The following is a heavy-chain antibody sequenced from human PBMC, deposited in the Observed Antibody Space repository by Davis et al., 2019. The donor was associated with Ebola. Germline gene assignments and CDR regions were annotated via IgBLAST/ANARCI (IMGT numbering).Heavy chain of an antibody. CDR3: ARWDYGGNLFDY. Sequence: SETLSLTCAVSGGSISSGGYSWSWIRQPPGKGLEWIGYIYHSGSTYYNPSLKSRVTISVDRSKNQFSLKLSSVTAADTAVYYCARWDYGGNLFDYWGQGTLVTVSS. CDR1: GGSISSGGYS. D-gene: IGHD4-23*01. CDR2: IYHSGST. J-gene: IGHJ4*02. V-gene: IGHV4-30-2*01.